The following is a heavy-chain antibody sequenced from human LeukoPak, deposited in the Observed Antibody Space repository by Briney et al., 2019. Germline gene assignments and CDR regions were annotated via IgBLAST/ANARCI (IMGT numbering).Heavy chain of an antibody. V-gene: IGHV4-34*01. CDR1: GGSLSGYY. CDR2: INHSGST. J-gene: IGHJ5*02. CDR3: ARGGIVVVPAAMGRYNWFDP. Sequence: PSETLSLTCAVYGGSLSGYYWSWIRQPPGKGLEWIGEINHSGSTNYNPSLKSRVTISVDTSKNQFSLKLSSVTAADTAVYYCARGGIVVVPAAMGRYNWFDPWGQGTLVTVSS. D-gene: IGHD2-2*01.